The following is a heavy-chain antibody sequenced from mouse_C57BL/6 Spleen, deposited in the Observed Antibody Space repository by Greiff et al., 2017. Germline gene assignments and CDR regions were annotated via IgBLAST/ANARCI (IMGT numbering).Heavy chain of an antibody. J-gene: IGHJ4*01. CDR1: GYTFTSYW. V-gene: IGHV1-59*01. D-gene: IGHD2-1*01. CDR3: AKIYYGNYGAMDY. CDR2: IDPSDSYT. Sequence: QVHVKQPGAELVRPGTSVKLSCKASGYTFTSYWMHWVKQRPGQGLEWIGVIDPSDSYTNYNQKFKGKATLTVDTSSSTAYMQLSSLTSEDSAVYYCAKIYYGNYGAMDYWGQGTSVTVSS.